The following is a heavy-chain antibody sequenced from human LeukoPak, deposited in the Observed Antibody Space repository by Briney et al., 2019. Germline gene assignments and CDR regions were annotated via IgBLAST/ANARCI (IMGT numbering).Heavy chain of an antibody. CDR2: ISWNSGSI. D-gene: IGHD4-23*01. CDR1: GFTFDDYA. V-gene: IGHV3-9*01. J-gene: IGHJ4*02. Sequence: PGGSLRLSCAASGFTFDDYAMHWVRQAPGKGLEWVSGISWNSGSIGYADSVKGRFTISRDNSKNTLYLQMNSLRAEDTAVYYCAKGPALLRWYDYWGQGTLVTVSS. CDR3: AKGPALLRWYDY.